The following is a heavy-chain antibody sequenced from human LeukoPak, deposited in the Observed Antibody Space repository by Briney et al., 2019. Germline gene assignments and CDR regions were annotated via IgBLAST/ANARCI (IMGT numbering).Heavy chain of an antibody. V-gene: IGHV4-39*01. CDR1: GGSISSSSYY. CDR2: IYYSGST. J-gene: IGHJ4*02. Sequence: KTSETLSLTCTVSGGSISSSSYYWGWIRQPPGKGLEWIGSIYYSGSTYYNPSLKSRVTISVDTSKNQFSLKLSSVTAADTAVYYCARHGGIAVAGTVVGYWGQGTLVTVSS. D-gene: IGHD6-19*01. CDR3: ARHGGIAVAGTVVGY.